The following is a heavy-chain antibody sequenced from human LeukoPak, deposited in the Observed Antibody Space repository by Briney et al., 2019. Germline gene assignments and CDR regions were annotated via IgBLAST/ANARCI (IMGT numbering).Heavy chain of an antibody. V-gene: IGHV1-69*13. CDR3: ARGSQVEDAFDI. CDR2: IIPIFGTA. J-gene: IGHJ3*02. CDR1: GGTFSSYA. Sequence: SVKVSCKASGGTFSSYAISWVRQAPGQGLEWMGGIIPIFGTANYAQKFQGRVTITADESTSTAYMELSSPRSEDTAVYYCARGSQVEDAFDIWGQGTMVTVSS.